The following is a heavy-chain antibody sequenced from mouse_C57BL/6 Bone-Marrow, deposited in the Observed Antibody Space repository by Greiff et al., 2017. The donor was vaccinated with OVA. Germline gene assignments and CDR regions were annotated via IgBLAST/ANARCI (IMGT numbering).Heavy chain of an antibody. Sequence: EVMLVESGGDLVKPGGYLKLSCAASGFTFSSYGMSWVRQTPDKRLEWVATISSGGSYTYYQDSVKGRFTISRDNAKNTLYLQMSSLKSEDTAMYYCARQEGQESYWGQGTLVTVSA. CDR2: ISSGGSYT. CDR1: GFTFSSYG. J-gene: IGHJ3*01. V-gene: IGHV5-6*01. CDR3: ARQEGQESY. D-gene: IGHD3-3*01.